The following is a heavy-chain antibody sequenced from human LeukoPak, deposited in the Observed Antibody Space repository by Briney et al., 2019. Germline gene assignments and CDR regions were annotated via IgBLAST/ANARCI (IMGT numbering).Heavy chain of an antibody. V-gene: IGHV4-38-2*02. Sequence: PSETLSLTCTVSGYSISSGYYWGWIRQPPGKGLEWIGSIYHSGSTYYNPSLKSRVTISVDRTKNQFSLKLSSVPAADTAVYYCARLSGERRYYYYYMDVWGKGTTVTVSS. CDR3: ARLSGERRYYYYYMDV. D-gene: IGHD3-10*01. J-gene: IGHJ6*03. CDR2: IYHSGST. CDR1: GYSISSGYY.